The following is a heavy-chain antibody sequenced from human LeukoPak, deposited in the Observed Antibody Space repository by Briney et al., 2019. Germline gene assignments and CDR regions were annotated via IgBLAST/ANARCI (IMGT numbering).Heavy chain of an antibody. D-gene: IGHD3-22*01. CDR2: ISWNSGSI. V-gene: IGHV3-9*01. CDR3: AKDNYYDSGGYYNY. Sequence: PGRSLRLSCAASGFTFDDYAMHWARQAPGKGLEWVSGISWNSGSIGYADSVKGRFTISRDNAKNSLYLQMNSLRAEDTALYYCAKDNYYDSGGYYNYWGQGTLVTVSS. CDR1: GFTFDDYA. J-gene: IGHJ4*02.